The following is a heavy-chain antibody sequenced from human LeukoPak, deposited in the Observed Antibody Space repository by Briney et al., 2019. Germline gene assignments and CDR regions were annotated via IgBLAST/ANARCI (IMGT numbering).Heavy chain of an antibody. D-gene: IGHD5-12*01. CDR3: AKDIVATTEYYYGMDV. J-gene: IGHJ6*02. V-gene: IGHV3-43*01. CDR2: ISWDGGST. Sequence: QPGGSLRLSCAASGFTFDDYTMHWVRQAPGKGLEWVSLISWDGGSTYYADSVKGRFTISRDNSKNSLYLQMNSLRTEDTALYYCAKDIVATTEYYYGMDVWGQGTTVTVSS. CDR1: GFTFDDYT.